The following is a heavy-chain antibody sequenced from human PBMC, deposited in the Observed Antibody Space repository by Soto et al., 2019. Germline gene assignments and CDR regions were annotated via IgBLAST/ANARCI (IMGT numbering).Heavy chain of an antibody. Sequence: SVKVSCKASVGTFSSYAISWVRQAPGQGLEWMGGIIPIFGTANYAQKFQGRVTITADEATSTAYMELSSLRSEDTAVYYCARVGAYCTNGVCYTAGAFDTWGQGTMVTVSS. CDR1: VGTFSSYA. CDR3: ARVGAYCTNGVCYTAGAFDT. CDR2: IIPIFGTA. J-gene: IGHJ3*02. V-gene: IGHV1-69*13. D-gene: IGHD2-8*01.